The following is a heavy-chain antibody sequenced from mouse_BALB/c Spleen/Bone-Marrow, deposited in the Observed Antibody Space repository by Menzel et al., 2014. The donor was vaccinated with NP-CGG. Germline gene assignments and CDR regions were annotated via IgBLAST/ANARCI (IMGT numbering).Heavy chain of an antibody. J-gene: IGHJ3*01. D-gene: IGHD1-1*01. CDR2: VYPGSDTA. CDR1: GYTFTNFW. CDR3: TRSLYYYPAY. Sequence: LKQSGSELVRPGASVKLSCKASGYTFTNFWMHWVRQRPGQGLEWIGNVYPGSDTANYDEKFKSKATLTMDTSSSTAYMQLSSLTSEDSAVYYCTRSLYYYPAYWGQGTLVTVST. V-gene: IGHV1S22*01.